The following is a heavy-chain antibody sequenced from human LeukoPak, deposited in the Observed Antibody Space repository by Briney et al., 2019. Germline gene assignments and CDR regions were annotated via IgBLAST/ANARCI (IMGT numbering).Heavy chain of an antibody. D-gene: IGHD1-26*01. V-gene: IGHV1-18*04. Sequence: GASVKVSCKASGYTFTGYYMHWVRQAPGQGLEWMGWISAYNGNTNYAQKLQGRVTMTTDTSTSTAYMELRSLRSDDTAVYYCARGFQVGATIRPAFDIWGQGTMVTVSS. J-gene: IGHJ3*02. CDR3: ARGFQVGATIRPAFDI. CDR2: ISAYNGNT. CDR1: GYTFTGYY.